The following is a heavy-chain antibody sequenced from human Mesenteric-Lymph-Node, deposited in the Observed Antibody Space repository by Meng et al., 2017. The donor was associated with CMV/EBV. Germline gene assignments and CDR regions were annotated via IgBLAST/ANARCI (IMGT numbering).Heavy chain of an antibody. CDR2: IRYDGSNK. CDR1: GFTFSSYG. J-gene: IGHJ5*02. D-gene: IGHD2-2*02. Sequence: GESLKISCAASGFTFSSYGMHWVRQAPGKGLEWVAFIRYDGSNKYYADSVKGRFTISRDNSKNTLYLQMNSLRAEDTAVYYCAKDARYCSSTSCYKGGWFDPWGQGTLVTVSS. CDR3: AKDARYCSSTSCYKGGWFDP. V-gene: IGHV3-30*02.